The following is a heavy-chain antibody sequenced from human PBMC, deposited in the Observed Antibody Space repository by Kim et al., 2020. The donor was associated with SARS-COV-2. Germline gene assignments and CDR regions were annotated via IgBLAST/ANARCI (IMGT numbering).Heavy chain of an antibody. CDR1: GFTFSSYA. CDR2: ISYDGSNK. J-gene: IGHJ5*02. CDR3: ARPDSGSYLAWFDP. V-gene: IGHV3-30*04. D-gene: IGHD1-26*01. Sequence: GGSLRLSCAASGFTFSSYAMHWVRQAPGKGLEWVAVISYDGSNKYYVDSVKGRFTISRDNSKNTLYLQMNSLRAEDTAVYYCARPDSGSYLAWFDPWGQGTLVTVSS.